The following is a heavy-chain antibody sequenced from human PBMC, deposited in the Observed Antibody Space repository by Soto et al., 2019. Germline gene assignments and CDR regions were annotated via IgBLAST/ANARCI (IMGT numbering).Heavy chain of an antibody. Sequence: QVQLVESGGGVVQPGGSLRLSCEASGFTFSKFGIHWVRQAPGKGLEWVAVVSYDGSFKYYADSVKGRFTISRDNSKNTLYHQMNSLRAEDTALYYGAKGSDQMLFVYYCYGMDVWGQGTAVTVSS. CDR1: GFTFSKFG. CDR3: AKGSDQMLFVYYCYGMDV. CDR2: VSYDGSFK. J-gene: IGHJ6*02. V-gene: IGHV3-30*18. D-gene: IGHD2-2*01.